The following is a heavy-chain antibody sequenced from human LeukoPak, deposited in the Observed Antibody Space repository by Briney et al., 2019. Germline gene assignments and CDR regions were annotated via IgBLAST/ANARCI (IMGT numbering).Heavy chain of an antibody. J-gene: IGHJ6*03. CDR3: ARAAATVVTRDVPYYYFYMDV. CDR2: IRQDGNEK. CDR1: GFTFSSYS. V-gene: IGHV3-7*01. Sequence: PGGSLRLSCAASGFTFSSYSMNWVRQAPGKGLEWVANIRQDGNEKYYVASVKGRFTISRDNAKNSLYLQMNGLRAEDTAVYYCARAAATVVTRDVPYYYFYMDVWGKGTTVTVSS. D-gene: IGHD4-23*01.